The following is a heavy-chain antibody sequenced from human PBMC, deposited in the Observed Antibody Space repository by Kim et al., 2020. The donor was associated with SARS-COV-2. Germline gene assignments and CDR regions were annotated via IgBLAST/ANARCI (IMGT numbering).Heavy chain of an antibody. CDR2: INPSGGST. J-gene: IGHJ4*02. V-gene: IGHV1-46*01. CDR3: ARDKYDILTGPPPIFDY. CDR1: GYTFTSYY. D-gene: IGHD3-9*01. Sequence: ASVKVSCKASGYTFTSYYMHWVRQAPGQGLEWMGIINPSGGSTSYAQKFQGRVTMTRDTSTSTVYMELSSLRSEDTAVYYCARDKYDILTGPPPIFDYWGQGTLVTVSS.